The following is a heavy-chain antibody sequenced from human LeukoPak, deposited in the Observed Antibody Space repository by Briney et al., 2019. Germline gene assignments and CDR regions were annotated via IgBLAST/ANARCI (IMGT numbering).Heavy chain of an antibody. D-gene: IGHD3-10*01. J-gene: IGHJ6*03. V-gene: IGHV4-31*11. CDR2: IYYSGST. CDR3: ARDYYGSGRYYYYYMDV. Sequence: PSETLSLTCAVSGYSISSGYYWSWIRQHPGKGLEWIGYIYYSGSTYYNPSLKSRVTISVDTSKNQFSLKLSSVTAADTAVYYCARDYYGSGRYYYYYMDVWGKGTTVTVSS. CDR1: GYSISSGYY.